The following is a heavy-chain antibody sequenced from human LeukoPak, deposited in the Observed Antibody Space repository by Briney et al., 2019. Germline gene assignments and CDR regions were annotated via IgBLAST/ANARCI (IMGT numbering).Heavy chain of an antibody. J-gene: IGHJ4*02. CDR3: ARAAHYYDSSGYYYGPLDY. CDR2: INHSGST. V-gene: IGHV4-34*01. CDR1: GGSFSGYY. D-gene: IGHD3-22*01. Sequence: PSETLSLTCAVYGGSFSGYYWSWIRQPPGKGLEWIGEINHSGSTNYNPSLKSRVTISVDTSKNQFSLKLSSMTAADTAVYYCARAAHYYDSSGYYYGPLDYWGQGTLVTVSS.